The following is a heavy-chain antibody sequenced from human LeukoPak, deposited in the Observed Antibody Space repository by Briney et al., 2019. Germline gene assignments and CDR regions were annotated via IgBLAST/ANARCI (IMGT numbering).Heavy chain of an antibody. CDR2: TSSSDAGT. D-gene: IGHD3-22*01. J-gene: IGHJ3*02. CDR3: ARDFITMIVVVPDAFDI. V-gene: IGHV3-23*01. Sequence: GGSLRLSCAASGFTLSTYAMSWVRQTPGKGLEWVAATSSSDAGTYHADSVRGRFTISRDNSKNTLYLQMNSLRAEDTAVYYCARDFITMIVVVPDAFDIWGQGTMVTVSS. CDR1: GFTLSTYA.